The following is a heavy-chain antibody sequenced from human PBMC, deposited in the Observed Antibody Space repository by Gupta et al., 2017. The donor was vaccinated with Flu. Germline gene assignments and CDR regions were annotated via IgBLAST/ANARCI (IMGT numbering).Heavy chain of an antibody. CDR1: GFPFRDYW. CDR2: VKQDGSEK. V-gene: IGHV3-7*04. J-gene: IGHJ6*02. Sequence: SGFPFRDYWMSGVRQAPGKGLEWVANVKQDGSEKDYVASVKGRLTIARENAKSSLYLQVNSLRAEDTAVYDGARGRYAMDVWGQGTTVTVSS. CDR3: ARGRYAMDV.